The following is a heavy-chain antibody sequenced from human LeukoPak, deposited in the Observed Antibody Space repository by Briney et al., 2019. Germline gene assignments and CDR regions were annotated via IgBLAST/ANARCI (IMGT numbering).Heavy chain of an antibody. Sequence: PGGSLRLSCAASGFTFDDYAMHWVRQGPGKCLEWVSGISWNSGSIGYADSVKGRFTISRDNAKNSLYLQMNSLRAEDTALYYCAKGKWLVSALPDYWGQGTLVTVSS. V-gene: IGHV3-9*01. CDR3: AKGKWLVSALPDY. D-gene: IGHD6-19*01. J-gene: IGHJ4*02. CDR2: ISWNSGSI. CDR1: GFTFDDYA.